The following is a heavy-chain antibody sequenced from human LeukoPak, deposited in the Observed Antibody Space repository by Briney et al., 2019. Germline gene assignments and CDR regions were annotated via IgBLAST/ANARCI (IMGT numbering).Heavy chain of an antibody. V-gene: IGHV3-7*03. CDR3: AKGDLPLLYGGAFDS. Sequence: GGSLRLSCAASGFTFDDYAMHWVRQAPGKGLEWVANIKEDGSEKFYVDSVRGRFTISRDNAKNSLYLQMNSLRAEDTALYYCAKGDLPLLYGGAFDSWGQGILVTVSS. CDR1: GFTFDDYA. J-gene: IGHJ4*02. D-gene: IGHD1-26*01. CDR2: IKEDGSEK.